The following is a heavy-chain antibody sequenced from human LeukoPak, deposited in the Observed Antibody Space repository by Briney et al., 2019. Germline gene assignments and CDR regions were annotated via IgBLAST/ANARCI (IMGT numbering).Heavy chain of an antibody. D-gene: IGHD5-12*01. Sequence: GGSLRLSCAASGFTLRNYGMHWVRQAPGKGLERVAVIWYDGSNKYYADSVRGGFTFSRDNAKNTLYLQMNSLKAEDTAVYYCARDRQWLQTHYFDYWGQGTLISVSS. V-gene: IGHV3-33*01. CDR2: IWYDGSNK. J-gene: IGHJ4*02. CDR1: GFTLRNYG. CDR3: ARDRQWLQTHYFDY.